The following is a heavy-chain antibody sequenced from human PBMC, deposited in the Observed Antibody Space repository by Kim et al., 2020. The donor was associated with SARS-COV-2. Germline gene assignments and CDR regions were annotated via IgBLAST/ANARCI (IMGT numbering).Heavy chain of an antibody. CDR2: T. V-gene: IGHV1-3*01. CDR3: ARGYYYSHWDY. Sequence: TKYSQKFQGRVTITRDTSASTAYMELSSLRSEDTAVYYCARGYYYSHWDYWGQGTLVTVSS. J-gene: IGHJ4*02. D-gene: IGHD3-10*01.